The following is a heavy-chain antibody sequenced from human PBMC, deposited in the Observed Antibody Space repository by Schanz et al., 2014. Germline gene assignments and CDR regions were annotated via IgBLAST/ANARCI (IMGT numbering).Heavy chain of an antibody. CDR2: ISGSGGST. CDR1: GFTFSSYA. J-gene: IGHJ4*02. V-gene: IGHV3-23*01. Sequence: EVQLLESGGGLVQPGGSLRLSCAASGFTFSSYAMSWVRQAPGKGLEWVSAISGSGGSTYYADSVKGRFTISRDNSKNTVYLQMNSLRPGDTAVYYCARGGFGEVSYFDYWGQGTLVTVSS. CDR3: ARGGFGEVSYFDY. D-gene: IGHD3-10*01.